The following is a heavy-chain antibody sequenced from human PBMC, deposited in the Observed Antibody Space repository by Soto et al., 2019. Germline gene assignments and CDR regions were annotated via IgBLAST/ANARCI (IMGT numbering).Heavy chain of an antibody. Sequence: PSETLSLTCTVSGGSISSYYWSWIRQPPGKGLEWIGYIYYSGSTNYNPSLKSRVTISVDTSKNQFSLKLSSVTAADTAVYYCARDAGHSNAFDIWGQGTMVTVSS. V-gene: IGHV4-59*01. CDR2: IYYSGST. CDR3: ARDAGHSNAFDI. J-gene: IGHJ3*02. CDR1: GGSISSYY. D-gene: IGHD2-15*01.